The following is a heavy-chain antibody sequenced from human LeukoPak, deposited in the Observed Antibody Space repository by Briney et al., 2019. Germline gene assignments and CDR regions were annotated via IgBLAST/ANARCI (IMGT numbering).Heavy chain of an antibody. V-gene: IGHV3-7*01. J-gene: IGHJ6*03. Sequence: GGSLRLSCAASGFTFSTYWMTWVRQAPGKGLEWVANIKQDGSEKYFVDSVKGRFTISRDNAKNSLYLQMNSLRAEDTAVYYCARDDFWSGYPYNYYYYMDVWGKGTTVTVSS. CDR1: GFTFSTYW. D-gene: IGHD3-3*01. CDR3: ARDDFWSGYPYNYYYYMDV. CDR2: IKQDGSEK.